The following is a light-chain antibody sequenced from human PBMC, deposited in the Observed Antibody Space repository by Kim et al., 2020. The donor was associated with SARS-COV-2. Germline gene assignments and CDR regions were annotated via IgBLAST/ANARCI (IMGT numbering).Light chain of an antibody. CDR1: QSVSSNY. CDR2: GAS. V-gene: IGKV3-20*01. Sequence: PGERAPPSCRASQSVSSNYLAWYQQKLGQAPRLLIYGASSRATGIPDRFSGSGSGTEFTLTISRLEPEDFAVYYCQQYGSAPPLTFGGGTKVDIK. J-gene: IGKJ4*01. CDR3: QQYGSAPPLT.